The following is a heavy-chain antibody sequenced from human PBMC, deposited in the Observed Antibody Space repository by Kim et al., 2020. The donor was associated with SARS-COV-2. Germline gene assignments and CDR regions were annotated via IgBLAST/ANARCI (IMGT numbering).Heavy chain of an antibody. CDR1: GGSFTGYY. V-gene: IGHV4-34*01. J-gene: IGHJ4*02. Sequence: SETLSLTCAVSGGSFTGYYWTWIRQPPGKGLEWIGRVNHLGDTYYNPSLKSRVTMTVDTSKMEFSLNLQSVTAADTAMYYCTRGALYGAYGLYWGQGTMVSVSS. CDR3: TRGALYGAYGLY. CDR2: VNHLGDT. D-gene: IGHD5-12*01.